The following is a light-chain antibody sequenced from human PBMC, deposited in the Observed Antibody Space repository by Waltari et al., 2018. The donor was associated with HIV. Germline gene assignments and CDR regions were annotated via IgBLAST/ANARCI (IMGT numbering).Light chain of an antibody. Sequence: SYEVTQPPSVSVSPGQTARITCSGDALPNQYAYWYQQKPGQAPVLVMYKDSERPSGIPERVSGSGSGTTVTLTISGVHAEDEADYYGQSADNSGTFVIFGGGTKLTVL. J-gene: IGLJ2*01. CDR2: KDS. CDR1: ALPNQY. V-gene: IGLV3-25*03. CDR3: QSADNSGTFVI.